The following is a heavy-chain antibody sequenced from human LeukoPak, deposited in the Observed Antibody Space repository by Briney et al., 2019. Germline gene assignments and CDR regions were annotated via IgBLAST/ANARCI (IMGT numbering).Heavy chain of an antibody. CDR2: ISSSGTTI. Sequence: GGSLRLSCAASGFTLSSYEMNWVRQAPGKGLEWVSYISSSGTTIYYADSVKGRFTISRDNAKNSLYLQMNSLRVEDTAMYYCSKERPEEYYASGSYFDYWGQGTLVTVSS. CDR1: GFTLSSYE. V-gene: IGHV3-48*03. CDR3: SKERPEEYYASGSYFDY. D-gene: IGHD3-10*01. J-gene: IGHJ4*02.